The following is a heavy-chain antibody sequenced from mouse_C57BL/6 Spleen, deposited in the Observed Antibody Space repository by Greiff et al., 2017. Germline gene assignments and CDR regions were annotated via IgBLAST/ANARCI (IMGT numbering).Heavy chain of an antibody. CDR1: GYSFTNYL. CDR3: ARSGVTTSGFAY. J-gene: IGHJ3*01. Sequence: QVQLQQSGAELVRPGTSVKVSCKASGYSFTNYLIEWVKQRTGQGLEWIGVINPGSGGTNYNEKFKGKATLTVDKSSSTTYMQLSSLTSEDSAVYFCARSGVTTSGFAYWGQGTLVTVSA. V-gene: IGHV1-54*01. CDR2: INPGSGGT. D-gene: IGHD2-2*01.